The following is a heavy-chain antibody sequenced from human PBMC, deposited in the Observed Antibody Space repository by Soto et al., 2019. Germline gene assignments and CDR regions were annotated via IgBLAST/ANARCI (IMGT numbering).Heavy chain of an antibody. CDR2: IKQDGSEK. J-gene: IGHJ4*02. CDR3: ARDLTLASGGSCYSDY. CDR1: GFTFSSYW. V-gene: IGHV3-7*01. Sequence: GGSLRLSCAASGFTFSSYWMSWVRQAPGKGLEWVANIKQDGSEKYYVDSVKGRFTISRDNAKNSLYLQMNSLRAEDTAVYYCARDLTLASGGSCYSDYWGQGTLVTVSS. D-gene: IGHD2-15*01.